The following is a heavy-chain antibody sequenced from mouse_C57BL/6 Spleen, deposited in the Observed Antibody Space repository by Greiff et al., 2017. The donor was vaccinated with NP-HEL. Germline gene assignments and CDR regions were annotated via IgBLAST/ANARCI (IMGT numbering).Heavy chain of an antibody. D-gene: IGHD2-1*01. CDR1: GYTFTSYD. J-gene: IGHJ3*01. CDR2: IYPRDGST. Sequence: VQLQQSGPELVKPGASVKLSCKASGYTFTSYDINWVKQRPGQGLEWIGWIYPRDGSTKYNEKFKGKATLTVDTSSSTAYMELHSLTSEDSAVYFCARKGWDYYGPFAYWGQGTLVTVSA. V-gene: IGHV1-85*01. CDR3: ARKGWDYYGPFAY.